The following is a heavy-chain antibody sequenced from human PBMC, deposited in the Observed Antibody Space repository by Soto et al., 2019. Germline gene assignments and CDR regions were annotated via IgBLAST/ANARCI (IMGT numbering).Heavy chain of an antibody. J-gene: IGHJ5*02. CDR2: IFYSGNT. Sequence: QLQLQESGPGLVKPSETLSLTCTVSGGSISTDSYYWGWVRQSPGKGLEWIGSIFYSGNTYYSPSIKSRVTISVDLSNTQCSLRLSSVTAADTALYYWARHWGFGVAGSRFDPWGLGTLVTVSS. D-gene: IGHD3-3*01. CDR3: ARHWGFGVAGSRFDP. CDR1: GGSISTDSYY. V-gene: IGHV4-39*01.